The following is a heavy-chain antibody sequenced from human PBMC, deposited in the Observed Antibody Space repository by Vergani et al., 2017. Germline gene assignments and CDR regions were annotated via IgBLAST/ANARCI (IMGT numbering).Heavy chain of an antibody. Sequence: QVQLVQSGSDLKKPGASVKVSCKASRYTFTTYAMNWVRQAPGQGLQWMGWINTNTGNPTYAQGFTGRFVFSLDTSVSTAYLQLSSLKAEDPAVYYCARGDDYGDHDSNYWGQGTLVTVSS. CDR1: RYTFTTYA. D-gene: IGHD4-17*01. CDR2: INTNTGNP. V-gene: IGHV7-4-1*02. J-gene: IGHJ4*02. CDR3: ARGDDYGDHDSNY.